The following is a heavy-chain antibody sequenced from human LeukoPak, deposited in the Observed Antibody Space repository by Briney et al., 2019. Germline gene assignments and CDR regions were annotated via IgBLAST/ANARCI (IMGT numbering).Heavy chain of an antibody. Sequence: GGSLRLSCAASGFTFSSYAMSWVRQAPGKGLEWVLGISGSGDNTYYADSVKGRFTISRDNSKNTLYVQVNSLGTEDTAAYYCAKGNYYDSSGSFYFDYWGQGTLVTVSS. CDR1: GFTFSSYA. D-gene: IGHD3-22*01. CDR2: ISGSGDNT. CDR3: AKGNYYDSSGSFYFDY. V-gene: IGHV3-23*01. J-gene: IGHJ4*02.